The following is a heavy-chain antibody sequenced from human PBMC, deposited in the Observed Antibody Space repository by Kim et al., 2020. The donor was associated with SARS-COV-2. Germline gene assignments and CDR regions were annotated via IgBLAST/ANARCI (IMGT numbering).Heavy chain of an antibody. Sequence: SETLSLTCAVYGGSFSGYYWSWIRQPPGKGLEWIGEINHSGSTNYNPSLKSRVTISVDTSKNQFSLKLSSVTAADTAVYYCARRPYRYYFDYWGQGTLVT. CDR1: GGSFSGYY. CDR2: INHSGST. D-gene: IGHD5-18*01. J-gene: IGHJ4*02. CDR3: ARRPYRYYFDY. V-gene: IGHV4-34*01.